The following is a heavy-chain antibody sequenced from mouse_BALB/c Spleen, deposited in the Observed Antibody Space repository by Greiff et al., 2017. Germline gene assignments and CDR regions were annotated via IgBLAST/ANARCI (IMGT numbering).Heavy chain of an antibody. CDR2: ISSGGGST. J-gene: IGHJ1*01. Sequence: EVNLVESGGGLVKPGGSLKLSCAASGFAFSSYDMSWVRQTPEKRLEWVAYISSGGGSTYYPDTVKGRFTISRDNAKNTLYLQMIILKSEDTAMYYCARRYSPYWYFDVWGAGTTVTVSS. D-gene: IGHD1-1*01. CDR3: ARRYSPYWYFDV. V-gene: IGHV5-12-1*01. CDR1: GFAFSSYD.